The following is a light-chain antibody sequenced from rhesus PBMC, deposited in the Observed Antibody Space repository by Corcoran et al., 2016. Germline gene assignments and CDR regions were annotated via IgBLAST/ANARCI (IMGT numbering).Light chain of an antibody. CDR2: GES. V-gene: IGKV3-24*04. J-gene: IGKJ3*01. CDR1: QSVSSY. CDR3: LQSSNGLVT. Sequence: EIVMTQSPATLALSPGERATLSCRASQSVSSYLAWYQQKPGQAPRLLIYGESSRATGIPDRFSGSGSGTEVTLTISSLEPEEVGVYFCLQSSNGLVTFGPGTKLDIK.